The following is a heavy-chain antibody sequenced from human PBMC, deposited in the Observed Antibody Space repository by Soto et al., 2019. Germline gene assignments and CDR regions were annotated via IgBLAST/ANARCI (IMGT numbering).Heavy chain of an antibody. Sequence: ASVKVPCKASGGTFSSYAISWVRQAPGQGLEWMGGIIPIFGTANYAQKFQGRVTITADESTSTAYMELSSLRSEDTAVYYCARGVTGTTYFFYYYYGMDVWGQGTTVTVSS. D-gene: IGHD1-7*01. CDR1: GGTFSSYA. V-gene: IGHV1-69*13. J-gene: IGHJ6*02. CDR2: IIPIFGTA. CDR3: ARGVTGTTYFFYYYYGMDV.